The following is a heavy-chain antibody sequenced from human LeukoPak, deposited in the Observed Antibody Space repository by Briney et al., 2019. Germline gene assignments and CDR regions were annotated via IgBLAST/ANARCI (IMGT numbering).Heavy chain of an antibody. J-gene: IGHJ6*03. CDR2: IIPIFGST. Sequence: SVKASCKASGGTFSSYAISWVRQAPGQGLEWMGGIIPIFGSTNYAQKFQGRVTITADKSTSTVYMELSSLRSEDTAVYYCAREMSYCSGISCYAQKYYYYYMDLWGKGTTVTISS. D-gene: IGHD2-2*01. V-gene: IGHV1-69*06. CDR1: GGTFSSYA. CDR3: AREMSYCSGISCYAQKYYYYYMDL.